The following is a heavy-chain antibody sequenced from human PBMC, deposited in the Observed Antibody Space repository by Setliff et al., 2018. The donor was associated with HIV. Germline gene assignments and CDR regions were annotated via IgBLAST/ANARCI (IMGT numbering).Heavy chain of an antibody. V-gene: IGHV3-74*01. CDR2: INSDGSST. Sequence: GGSLRLSCAASGFTFSGYWMHWVRQAPGKGLVWVSRINSDGSSTTYADSVKGRFTISRDNSKNTLYLQMNSLRAEDTAVYFCARFETVAVSGTDYWGPGTLVTVSS. CDR3: ARFETVAVSGTDY. D-gene: IGHD6-19*01. J-gene: IGHJ4*02. CDR1: GFTFSGYW.